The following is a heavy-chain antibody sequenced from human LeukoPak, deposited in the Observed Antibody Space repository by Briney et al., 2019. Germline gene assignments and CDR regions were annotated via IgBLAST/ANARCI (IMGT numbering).Heavy chain of an antibody. CDR2: IYTSGST. Sequence: SETLSLTCTVSGGSISSYYWSWIRQPAGKGLEWVGRIYTSGSTNYNPSLKSRVTISVDTSKNQFSLKLSSVTAADPAVYYCAREIVVVPASPNRYYYYYGMDVWGQGTTVTVSS. V-gene: IGHV4-4*07. CDR1: GGSISSYY. CDR3: AREIVVVPASPNRYYYYYGMDV. J-gene: IGHJ6*02. D-gene: IGHD2-2*01.